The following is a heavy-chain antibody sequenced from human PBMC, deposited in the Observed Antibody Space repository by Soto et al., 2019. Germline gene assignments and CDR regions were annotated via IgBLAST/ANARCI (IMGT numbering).Heavy chain of an antibody. Sequence: PGGSLRLSCAASGFTFSSYEMNWVRQAPGKGLEWVSYIRSSGSTTYYADSVKGRFTISRDNAKISLNLQMNSLRAEDTAVYYCARLGTYFDYWGQGALVTVSS. CDR3: ARLGTYFDY. V-gene: IGHV3-48*03. CDR1: GFTFSSYE. D-gene: IGHD7-27*01. CDR2: IRSSGSTT. J-gene: IGHJ4*02.